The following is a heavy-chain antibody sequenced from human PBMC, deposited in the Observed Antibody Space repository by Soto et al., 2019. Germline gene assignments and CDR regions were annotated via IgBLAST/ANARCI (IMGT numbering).Heavy chain of an antibody. Sequence: GGSLRLSCATSGFTFSSYGMHWVRQAPGKGLEWVAVISYDGSNKYYADSVKGRFTISRDNSKNTLYLQMNSLRAEDTAAYYCAKDSAGGDYYYYGMDVWGQGTTVTVSS. CDR1: GFTFSSYG. D-gene: IGHD1-26*01. CDR2: ISYDGSNK. V-gene: IGHV3-30*18. J-gene: IGHJ6*02. CDR3: AKDSAGGDYYYYGMDV.